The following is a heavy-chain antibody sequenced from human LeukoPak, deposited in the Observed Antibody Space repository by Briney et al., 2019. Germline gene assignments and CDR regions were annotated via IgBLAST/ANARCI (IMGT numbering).Heavy chain of an antibody. Sequence: GGSLRLSCAASGFTFSSYSMNWVRQAPGKGLEWVSSISSSSSYIYYADSVKGRFTISRDNSKNTLYLQMNSLRAEDTAVYYCARGGSYDHITQDYYHYGMDVWGQGTTVTVSS. J-gene: IGHJ6*02. D-gene: IGHD1-26*01. CDR3: ARGGSYDHITQDYYHYGMDV. CDR2: ISSSSSYI. V-gene: IGHV3-21*01. CDR1: GFTFSSYS.